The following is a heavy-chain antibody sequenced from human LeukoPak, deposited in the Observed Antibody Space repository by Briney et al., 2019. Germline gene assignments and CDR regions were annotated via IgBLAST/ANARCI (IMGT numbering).Heavy chain of an antibody. V-gene: IGHV1-69*06. J-gene: IGHJ4*02. D-gene: IGHD6-13*01. CDR2: IIPIFATA. CDR1: GGTFSSYA. CDR3: AREAAGTGYYFDY. Sequence: SVQVFCKASGGTFSSYAASWVRQAPGQGFEWMGGIIPIFATANYGQKFQGRVTITADKFTGTAYMELSSLRSEDTAVYYCAREAAGTGYYFDYWGQGTLVTVSS.